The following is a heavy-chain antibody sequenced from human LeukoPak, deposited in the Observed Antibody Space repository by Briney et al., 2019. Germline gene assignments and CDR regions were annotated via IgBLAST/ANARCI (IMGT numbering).Heavy chain of an antibody. V-gene: IGHV4-59*08. CDR2: IYYSGST. CDR1: GGSISSYF. J-gene: IGHJ4*02. Sequence: SETLSLTCTVSGGSISSYFWSWVRQPPGKGLEWIGYIYYSGSTNYNPSLKSRVTISVDTSKNQFSLRLNSVTAADTAVYYCARLGVEAVAGTRFDYWGQGTLVTVSS. CDR3: ARLGVEAVAGTRFDY. D-gene: IGHD6-19*01.